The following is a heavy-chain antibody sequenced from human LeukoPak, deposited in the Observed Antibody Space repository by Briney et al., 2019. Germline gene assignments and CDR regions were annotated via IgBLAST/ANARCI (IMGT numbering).Heavy chain of an antibody. CDR2: IDGIGGTT. CDR1: GFTFTRNA. CDR3: AKAHCSSTSCSRADN. V-gene: IGHV3-23*01. J-gene: IGHJ4*02. D-gene: IGHD2-2*01. Sequence: PGGSLRLSCAASGFTFTRNAMAWVRQAPGKGLEWVSAIDGIGGTTFYADSVKGRVTISRVQSTNTVYLQMNSLRADDTAVYYCAKAHCSSTSCSRADNWGQGTLVTVSS.